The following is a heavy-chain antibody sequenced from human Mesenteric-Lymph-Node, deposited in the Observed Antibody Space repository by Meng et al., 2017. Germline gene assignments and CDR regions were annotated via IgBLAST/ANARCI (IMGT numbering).Heavy chain of an antibody. CDR1: GYIFTSYG. V-gene: IGHV1-18*01. CDR2: ISAYNGNT. Sequence: QVQLVQSVAEVKKPGASAKCSCKASGYIFTSYGISRLRQIPGHGLEWMGWISAYNGNTNYAQKLQGRVTMTTDTSTSTAYMELRSLRSDDTAVYYCAREDTAMVKYYWGQGTLVTVSS. J-gene: IGHJ4*02. CDR3: AREDTAMVKYY. D-gene: IGHD5-18*01.